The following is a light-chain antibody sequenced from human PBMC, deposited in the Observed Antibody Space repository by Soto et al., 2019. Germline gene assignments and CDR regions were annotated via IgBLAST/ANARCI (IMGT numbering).Light chain of an antibody. V-gene: IGLV2-14*03. CDR2: DVT. J-gene: IGLJ2*01. CDR3: TSWTTSHTMI. CDR1: SRHIGAYNF. Sequence: QSALTQPASVSGSPGQSITISCTGTSRHIGAYNFVSWYQQHPGKAPKLMLYDVTIRPSGVSKRFSGSKSGNTASLTISGLQAEDEADYYCTSWTTSHTMIFGGGTKLTVL.